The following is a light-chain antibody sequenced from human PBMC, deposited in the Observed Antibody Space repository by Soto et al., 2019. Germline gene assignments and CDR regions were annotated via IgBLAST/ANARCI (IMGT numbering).Light chain of an antibody. CDR3: LLYYGGAQVI. CDR2: STN. CDR1: AGVVTSGYF. V-gene: IGLV7-43*01. J-gene: IGLJ2*01. Sequence: QTVVTQEPSLTVSPGGTVTVTCASSAGVVTSGYFPNWFQKKPGQAPRPLIYSTNNRHPWTPARFSGSLLGGRAALTLTGVQPEDEADYYCLLYYGGAQVIFGGGTKLTVL.